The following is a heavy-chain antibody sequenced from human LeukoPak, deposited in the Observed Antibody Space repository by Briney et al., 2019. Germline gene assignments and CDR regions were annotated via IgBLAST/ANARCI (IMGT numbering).Heavy chain of an antibody. Sequence: ESGPRLVKPSETLSLTCTVSGDSISGYYWNWIRQPPGKGLEWIGFVHYSGSTNYNPFLKSRVTISVDISKNQFSLNLSSVTAADTAVYYCARARGGYGDYGSWFDPWGQGTLVPVSS. CDR1: GDSISGYY. CDR2: VHYSGST. CDR3: ARARGGYGDYGSWFDP. V-gene: IGHV4-59*01. J-gene: IGHJ5*02. D-gene: IGHD4-17*01.